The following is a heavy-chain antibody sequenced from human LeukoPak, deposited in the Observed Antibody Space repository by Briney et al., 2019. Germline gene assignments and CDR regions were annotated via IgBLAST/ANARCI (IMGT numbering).Heavy chain of an antibody. Sequence: ASVKVSCKASGYTFTGYYMHWVRQAPGQGLERMGRINPNSGGTNYAQKFQGRVTMTRDTSISTAYMELSRLRSDDTAVYYCARYSSGWYSGDYWGQGTLVTVSS. CDR1: GYTFTGYY. CDR3: ARYSSGWYSGDY. D-gene: IGHD6-19*01. J-gene: IGHJ4*02. CDR2: INPNSGGT. V-gene: IGHV1-2*06.